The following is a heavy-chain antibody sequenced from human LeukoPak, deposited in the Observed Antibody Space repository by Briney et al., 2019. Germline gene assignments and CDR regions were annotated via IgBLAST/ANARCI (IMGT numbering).Heavy chain of an antibody. V-gene: IGHV3-30*02. CDR2: IRSDGSNK. CDR1: GFTFSSYG. D-gene: IGHD5-12*01. Sequence: GGSLRLSCAASGFTFSSYGMHWVRQAPGKGLEWVAFIRSDGSNKYYADSVKGRFTISRDNSKNTLYLQMNSLRAEDTAVYYCAKDHRIVATFYYFDYWGQGTLVTVSS. CDR3: AKDHRIVATFYYFDY. J-gene: IGHJ4*02.